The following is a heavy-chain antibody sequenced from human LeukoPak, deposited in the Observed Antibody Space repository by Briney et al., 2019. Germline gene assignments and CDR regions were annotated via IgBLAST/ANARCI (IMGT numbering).Heavy chain of an antibody. V-gene: IGHV3-23*01. Sequence: GGSLRLSCAASGFTFSSYAMSWVRRAPGKGLEWVSAISTSAGSTYYADFVKGRFTISRDNSKNTLYLQMNSLRAEDTAVYYCAKELLTTAYSASDFWGQGTLVTVSS. CDR3: AKELLTTAYSASDF. J-gene: IGHJ4*02. D-gene: IGHD4/OR15-4a*01. CDR1: GFTFSSYA. CDR2: ISTSAGST.